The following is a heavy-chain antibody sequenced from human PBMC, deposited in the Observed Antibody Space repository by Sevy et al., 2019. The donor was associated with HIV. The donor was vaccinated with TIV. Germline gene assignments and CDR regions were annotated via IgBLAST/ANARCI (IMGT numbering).Heavy chain of an antibody. CDR2: IYYNGHI. J-gene: IGHJ4*02. D-gene: IGHD1-26*01. CDR1: GGSITSLY. CDR3: AGENAWGRGYS. Sequence: SETLSLTCTVSGGSITSLYWNWIRQPPGKGLEWIANIYYNGHINYNPSLKSRVTLSLETSKNQYSLRLSPVTAADTAMYYCAGENAWGRGYSWGQGTLVTVSS. V-gene: IGHV4-59*08.